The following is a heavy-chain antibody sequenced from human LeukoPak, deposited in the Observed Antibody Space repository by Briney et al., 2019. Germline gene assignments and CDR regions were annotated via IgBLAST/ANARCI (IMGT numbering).Heavy chain of an antibody. V-gene: IGHV6-1*01. CDR1: GDSVSSNSAV. Sequence: SQTLSLTCAISGDSVSSNSAVWNWIRQSPPRGLEWLGRTYYRSKWYNDYAVSVKSRITINPDTSKNQFSLQLNSVTPEDTAVYYCARVGYSSGSTWGYYGMDVWGQGTTVTVSS. CDR3: ARVGYSSGSTWGYYGMDV. J-gene: IGHJ6*02. CDR2: TYYRSKWYN. D-gene: IGHD6-19*01.